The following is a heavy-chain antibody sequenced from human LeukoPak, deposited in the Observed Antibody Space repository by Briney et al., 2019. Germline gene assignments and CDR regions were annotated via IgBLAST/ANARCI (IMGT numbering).Heavy chain of an antibody. J-gene: IGHJ4*02. D-gene: IGHD6-19*01. CDR3: AREQWLANYFDY. Sequence: GGTLRLSCAASGFTFSTYAMNWVRQAPGKGLEWVSSISSSSSYIYYADSVKGRFTVSRDKAKNSLYLQMNSLRAEDTALYYCAREQWLANYFDYWGQGTLVTVSS. CDR1: GFTFSTYA. V-gene: IGHV3-21*01. CDR2: ISSSSSYI.